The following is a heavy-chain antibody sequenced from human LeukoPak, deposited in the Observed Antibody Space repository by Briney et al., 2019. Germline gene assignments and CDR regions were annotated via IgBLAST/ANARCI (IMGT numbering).Heavy chain of an antibody. CDR3: ARDSCTVTTDCFSTPYYYYYGMDV. D-gene: IGHD4-17*01. V-gene: IGHV1-18*01. Sequence: SERVSCEGSVYTFTSSGISCVRHAPGQRRVWRGEISAQTGNTHYAQKLHSRVTMTTDTSTSTAYMELRSLRSDDTAVYYCARDSCTVTTDCFSTPYYYYYGMDVWGQGTTVTVSS. CDR1: VYTFTSSG. J-gene: IGHJ6*02. CDR2: ISAQTGNT.